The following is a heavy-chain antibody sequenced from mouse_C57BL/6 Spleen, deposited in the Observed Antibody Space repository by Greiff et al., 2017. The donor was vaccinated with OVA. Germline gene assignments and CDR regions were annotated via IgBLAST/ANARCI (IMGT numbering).Heavy chain of an antibody. Sequence: EVKLMESGGGLVKPGGSLKLSCAASGFTFSSYTMSWVRQTPEKRLEWVATISGGGGNTYYPDSVTGRFTISRDNAKNTLYLQMSSLRSEDTALYYCARHYGSSYFDYWGQGTTLTVSS. CDR3: ARHYGSSYFDY. CDR1: GFTFSSYT. J-gene: IGHJ2*01. CDR2: ISGGGGNT. V-gene: IGHV5-9*01. D-gene: IGHD1-1*01.